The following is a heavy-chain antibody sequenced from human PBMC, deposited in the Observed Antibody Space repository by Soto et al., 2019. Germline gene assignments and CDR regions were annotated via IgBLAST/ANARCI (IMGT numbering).Heavy chain of an antibody. CDR2: IYPGDSDT. CDR1: GYSFTSYW. J-gene: IGHJ3*02. V-gene: IGHV5-51*01. CDR3: ARPCVYGDPNDAFDI. D-gene: IGHD4-17*01. Sequence: PGESLKISCKGSGYSFTSYWIGWVRQMPGKGLEWMGIIYPGDSDTRYSPSFQGQVTISADKSISTAYLQWSSLKASDTAMYYCARPCVYGDPNDAFDIWGQGTMVTVSS.